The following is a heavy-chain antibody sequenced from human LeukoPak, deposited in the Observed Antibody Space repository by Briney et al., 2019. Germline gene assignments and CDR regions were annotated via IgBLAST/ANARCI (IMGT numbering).Heavy chain of an antibody. V-gene: IGHV4-34*01. CDR2: INHSGST. CDR3: AINAAFRRSFGDLEYFQH. J-gene: IGHJ1*01. D-gene: IGHD3-10*01. CDR1: GVSFSGYY. Sequence: PSETLSLTCAVYGVSFSGYYWSWIRQPPGKGLEWIGEINHSGSTNYNPSLKSRVTISVDTSKNQFSLKLSSVTAADTAVYYCAINAAFRRSFGDLEYFQHWGQGTLVTVSS.